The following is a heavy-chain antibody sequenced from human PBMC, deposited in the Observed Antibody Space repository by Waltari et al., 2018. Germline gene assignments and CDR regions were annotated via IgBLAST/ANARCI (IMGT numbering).Heavy chain of an antibody. CDR3: ARGITYCGGDCYAYTDY. CDR2: IYTSGST. CDR1: GGSISSGSYY. V-gene: IGHV4-61*02. Sequence: QVQLQESGPGLVKPSQTLSLTCTVSGGSISSGSYYWSGIRQPAGKGLEWIGRIYTSGSTNYNPSLKSRVTISVDTSKNQFSLKLSSVTAADTAVYYCARGITYCGGDCYAYTDYWGQGTLVTVSS. J-gene: IGHJ4*02. D-gene: IGHD2-21*01.